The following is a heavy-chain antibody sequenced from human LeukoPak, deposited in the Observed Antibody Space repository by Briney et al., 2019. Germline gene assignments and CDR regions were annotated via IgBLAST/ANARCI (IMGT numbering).Heavy chain of an antibody. CDR3: ARDYPYYYDSSGYGAFDI. CDR2: ISYDGSNK. Sequence: SCKASGYTFTSYAMHWVRQAPGKGLEWVAVISYDGSNKYYADSVKGRFTISRDNSKNTLYLQMNSLRAEDTAVYYCARDYPYYYDSSGYGAFDIWGQGTMVTVSS. V-gene: IGHV3-30-3*01. J-gene: IGHJ3*02. D-gene: IGHD3-22*01. CDR1: GYTFTSYA.